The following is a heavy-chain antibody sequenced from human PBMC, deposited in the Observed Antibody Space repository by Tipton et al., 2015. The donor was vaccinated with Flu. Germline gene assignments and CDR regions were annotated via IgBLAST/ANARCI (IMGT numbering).Heavy chain of an antibody. CDR3: ARAGGYFRSGYFDY. Sequence: SLRLSCAASGFTFSSYSMNWVRQAPGKGLEWVSSISSSSSYIYYADSVKGRFTISRDNAKNSLYLQMNSLRAEDTAVYYCARAGGYFRSGYFDYWGQGTLGTVSS. CDR1: GFTFSSYS. CDR2: ISSSSSYI. J-gene: IGHJ4*02. D-gene: IGHD3-3*01. V-gene: IGHV3-21*01.